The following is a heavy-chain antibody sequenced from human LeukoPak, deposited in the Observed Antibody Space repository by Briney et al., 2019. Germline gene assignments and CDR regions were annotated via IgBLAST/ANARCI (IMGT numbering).Heavy chain of an antibody. V-gene: IGHV4-39*01. D-gene: IGHD2-21*01. J-gene: IGHJ5*02. CDR2: VYYTGSI. Sequence: SETLSLTCSVSGGSISASSHYWAWVRQPPGKGLEWIGSVYYTGSIRYNTSLKSRVTIPVDMSKKDLFLTVNSVTAETTAFAYCARRDYRAWIDPCGQGILVTVS. CDR1: GGSISASSHY. CDR3: ARRDYRAWIDP.